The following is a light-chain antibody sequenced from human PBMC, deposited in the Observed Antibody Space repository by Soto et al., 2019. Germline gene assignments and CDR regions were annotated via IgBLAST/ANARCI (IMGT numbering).Light chain of an antibody. CDR1: SSDVGGYNY. Sequence: QPVLTQPASVSGSPGQSITISCTGTSSDVGGYNYVSWYQQHPGKAPKLMIYNVSNRPSGVSNRFSGSKSGNTASLTISGLQAEDEADYYCSSYTNSNAAVFGGGTQLTVL. J-gene: IGLJ7*01. CDR3: SSYTNSNAAV. CDR2: NVS. V-gene: IGLV2-14*01.